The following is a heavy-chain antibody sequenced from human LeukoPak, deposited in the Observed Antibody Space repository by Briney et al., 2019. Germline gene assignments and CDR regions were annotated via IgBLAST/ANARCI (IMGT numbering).Heavy chain of an antibody. CDR2: ISAGGGST. CDR1: GFTLSSYG. J-gene: IGHJ4*02. D-gene: IGHD3-16*01. CDR3: ARGLDY. Sequence: GGSLRLSCAASGFTLSSYGMSWVRQAPGKGLEWVSAISAGGGSTYYADSVKGRFTISRDNSKNTLSLQMNSLRDEDTAVYYCARGLDYWGQGTLVTVSS. V-gene: IGHV3-23*01.